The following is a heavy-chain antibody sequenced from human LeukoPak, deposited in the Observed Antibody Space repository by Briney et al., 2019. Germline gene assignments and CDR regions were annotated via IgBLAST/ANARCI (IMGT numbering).Heavy chain of an antibody. CDR1: GGSISSDY. Sequence: SETLSLACSVSGGSISSDYWSWIRQPAGKGLEWIGRIYSSGSTNYNPSLKSRVTMSLDTSKNQFSLNLSSVTAADTAVYYCAKVDRDYNGHAFDIWGQGTMVTVSP. CDR2: IYSSGST. J-gene: IGHJ3*02. CDR3: AKVDRDYNGHAFDI. V-gene: IGHV4-4*07. D-gene: IGHD4-11*01.